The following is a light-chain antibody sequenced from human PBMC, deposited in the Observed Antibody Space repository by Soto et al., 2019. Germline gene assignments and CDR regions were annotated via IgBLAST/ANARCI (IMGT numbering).Light chain of an antibody. CDR3: QLYGSSPYT. J-gene: IGKJ2*01. V-gene: IGKV3-20*01. CDR1: QSVSSSY. Sequence: EIVLTQSPGTLSLSPGERATLSCRASQSVSSSYLAWYQQKPGQAPRLLIYGASSRATGLPDRFSGSGSGTDFTLTISRLEPEEFAVYYCQLYGSSPYTFGQGTKLEIK. CDR2: GAS.